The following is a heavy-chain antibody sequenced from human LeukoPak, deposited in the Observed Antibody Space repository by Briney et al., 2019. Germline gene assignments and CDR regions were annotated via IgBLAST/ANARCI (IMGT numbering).Heavy chain of an antibody. CDR2: ISGSGETT. CDR1: GFTFSTYA. V-gene: IGHV3-23*01. CDR3: AKYQRQWLPKGGFDY. D-gene: IGHD6-19*01. J-gene: IGHJ4*02. Sequence: GGSLRLSCAASGFTFSTYAMDWVRQAPGKGLEWVSGISGSGETTYHADSVKGRFTISRDNSKNTLYLQMDNLRAEDTAVYYCAKYQRQWLPKGGFDYWGQGTLVTVSS.